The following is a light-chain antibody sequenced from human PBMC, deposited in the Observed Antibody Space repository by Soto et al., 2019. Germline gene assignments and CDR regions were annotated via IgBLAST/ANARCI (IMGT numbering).Light chain of an antibody. CDR2: GAS. Sequence: EIVLTQSPGTLSLSPGERATLSCRASQIISISYLAWYQQKPGQAPRLLIYGASSRATGIPDRFSGSGSGTDFTLTISRLEPEDFAVYYCQQYDSSPWTFGQGTKVEIK. CDR1: QIISISY. V-gene: IGKV3-20*01. CDR3: QQYDSSPWT. J-gene: IGKJ1*01.